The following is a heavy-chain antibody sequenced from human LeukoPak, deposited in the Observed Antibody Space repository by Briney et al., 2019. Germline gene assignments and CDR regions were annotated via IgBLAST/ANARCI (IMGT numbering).Heavy chain of an antibody. V-gene: IGHV3-11*01. D-gene: IGHD3-10*01. J-gene: IGHJ6*03. CDR2: ISSSGSTI. Sequence: GGSLRLSCAASGFTFSSYAMSWIRQAPGKGLEWVSYISSSGSTIYYADSVKGRFTISRDNAKNSLYLQMNNLRAEDTAVYYCARCDYGSEMYYYYYYYMDVWGKGTTVTISS. CDR3: ARCDYGSEMYYYYYYYMDV. CDR1: GFTFSSYA.